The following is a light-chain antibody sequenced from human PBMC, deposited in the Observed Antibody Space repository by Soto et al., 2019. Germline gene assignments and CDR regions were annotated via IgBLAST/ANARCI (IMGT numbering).Light chain of an antibody. V-gene: IGKV3-11*01. CDR2: GAS. Sequence: EVVLTQSPVTLSLSPVERATLSCRASQIFRGLLAWYQQKPGQAPRLLIYGASSRATGIPDRFSGSGSGTDFTLTISSLEPEDFAVYYCQQRSNWPPITFGQGTRLEIK. J-gene: IGKJ5*01. CDR1: QIFRGL. CDR3: QQRSNWPPIT.